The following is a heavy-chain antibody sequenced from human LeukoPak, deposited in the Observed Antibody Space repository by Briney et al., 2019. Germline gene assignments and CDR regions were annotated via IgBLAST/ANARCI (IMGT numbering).Heavy chain of an antibody. CDR3: ARDGVSTTPDFDY. Sequence: ASVKVSCKTSGYTFTACYMYWLRQAPGQGLECMGWIYPNSGATGYAQNFQGRVTMTRDTSVSTIYMELSRLRSDDTAVYYCARDGVSTTPDFDYWGQGTLVTVSS. CDR1: GYTFTACY. V-gene: IGHV1-2*02. CDR2: IYPNSGAT. J-gene: IGHJ4*02. D-gene: IGHD2-8*01.